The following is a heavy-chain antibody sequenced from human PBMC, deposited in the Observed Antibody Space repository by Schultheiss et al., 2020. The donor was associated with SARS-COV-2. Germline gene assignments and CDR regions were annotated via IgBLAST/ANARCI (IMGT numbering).Heavy chain of an antibody. V-gene: IGHV4-59*01. D-gene: IGHD1-26*01. CDR1: GGSISSYY. CDR3: AKGPWAEIDF. J-gene: IGHJ4*02. Sequence: SETLSLTCTVSGGSISSYYWSWIRQPPGKGLEWIGYIYYSGSTNYNPSLKSRVTISVDTSKNQFSLKLSSVTAADTAVYFCAKGPWAEIDFWGQGTLVTVSS. CDR2: IYYSGST.